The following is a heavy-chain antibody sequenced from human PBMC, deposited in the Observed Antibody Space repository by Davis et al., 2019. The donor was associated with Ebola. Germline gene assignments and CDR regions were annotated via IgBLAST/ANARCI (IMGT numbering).Heavy chain of an antibody. CDR2: INHSGRP. Sequence: SETLSLTCAVYGGSFSGYYWSWIRQPPGKGLEWLGAINHSGRPNYNPSLKSRVTISVDTSKNQFSLKLSSVTAADTAVYYCARPSGSYLTYYFDYWGQGTLVTVSS. D-gene: IGHD1-26*01. CDR1: GGSFSGYY. V-gene: IGHV4-34*01. J-gene: IGHJ4*02. CDR3: ARPSGSYLTYYFDY.